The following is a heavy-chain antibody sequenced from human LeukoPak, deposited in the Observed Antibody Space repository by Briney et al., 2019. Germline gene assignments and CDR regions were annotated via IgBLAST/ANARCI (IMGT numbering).Heavy chain of an antibody. Sequence: GGSLRLSCAASGFTFSSYWMTWVRQAPGKGLEWVANIKQDGSEKNYVDSVKGRFTISRDNAKNSLYLQMNSLRVEDTAVYYCAREKTDDYFDYWGQGTLVTVSS. J-gene: IGHJ4*02. CDR1: GFTFSSYW. CDR3: AREKTDDYFDY. V-gene: IGHV3-7*01. CDR2: IKQDGSEK.